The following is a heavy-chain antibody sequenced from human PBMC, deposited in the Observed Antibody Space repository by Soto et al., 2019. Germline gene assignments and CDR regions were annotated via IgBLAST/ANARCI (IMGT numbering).Heavy chain of an antibody. Sequence: QVHLAESGGGVVQPGRSLRLSCAASGVIFSGYGMHWVRQAPGKGLEWVSVIRYDGSNEYYSDSVKGRFTISRDNSKNTLYLQMNSLRAEDTAVYYCARDGVGATTYFGYFDYWGQGTLVTVSS. J-gene: IGHJ4*02. V-gene: IGHV3-33*01. CDR2: IRYDGSNE. CDR3: ARDGVGATTYFGYFDY. D-gene: IGHD1-26*01. CDR1: GVIFSGYG.